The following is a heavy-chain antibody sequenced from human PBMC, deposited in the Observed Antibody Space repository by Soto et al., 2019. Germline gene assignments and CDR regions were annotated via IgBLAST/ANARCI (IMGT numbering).Heavy chain of an antibody. D-gene: IGHD4-17*01. Sequence: PXETLSLPCTVSGDSVSSSFWWTWVRQAPGNGLEWIGEIYHSESTNYNPSLKSRVTISLDKSKNQFSLRLTSVTAADTAVYYCARYDFGTFDNWGQGTRVTVSS. J-gene: IGHJ4*02. CDR1: GDSVSSSFW. CDR2: IYHSEST. V-gene: IGHV4-4*02. CDR3: ARYDFGTFDN.